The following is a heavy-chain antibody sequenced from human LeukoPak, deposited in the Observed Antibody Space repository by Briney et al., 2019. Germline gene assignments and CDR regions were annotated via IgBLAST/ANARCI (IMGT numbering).Heavy chain of an antibody. J-gene: IGHJ4*02. CDR3: AREHLYGSGSAIEYYFDY. Sequence: SETLSLTCTVSGGSISSYYWSWIRQPAGKGLEWIGRIYTSGSTNYNPSLKSRVTISVDTSKNQFSLKLSSVTAADTAVYYCAREHLYGSGSAIEYYFDYWGQGTLVTVSS. D-gene: IGHD3-10*01. CDR1: GGSISSYY. CDR2: IYTSGST. V-gene: IGHV4-4*07.